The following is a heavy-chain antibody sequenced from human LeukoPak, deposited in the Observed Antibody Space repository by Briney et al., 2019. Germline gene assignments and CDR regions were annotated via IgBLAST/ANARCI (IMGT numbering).Heavy chain of an antibody. D-gene: IGHD5-24*01. V-gene: IGHV3-30*18. CDR1: GFTFSSYG. Sequence: RGSLRLSCAASGFTFSSYGMHWVRQAPGKGLEWVAVISYDGSNKYYADSVKGRFTISRDNSKNTLYLQMNSLRAEDTAVYYCAKRRDGYNYSDYWGQGTLVTVSS. CDR3: AKRRDGYNYSDY. CDR2: ISYDGSNK. J-gene: IGHJ4*02.